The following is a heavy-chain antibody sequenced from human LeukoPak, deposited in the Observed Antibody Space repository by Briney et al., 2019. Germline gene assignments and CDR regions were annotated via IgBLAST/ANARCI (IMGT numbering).Heavy chain of an antibody. CDR3: AGHGPGEMAPLYYFDY. V-gene: IGHV4-39*01. Sequence: SETLSLTCTVSGGSISSSSYYWGWIRQPPGKGLEWIGSIYYSGSTYYNPSLKSRVTISVDTSKNQFSLKLSSVTAADTAVYYCAGHGPGEMAPLYYFDYWGQGTLVTVSS. D-gene: IGHD5-24*01. J-gene: IGHJ4*02. CDR1: GGSISSSSYY. CDR2: IYYSGST.